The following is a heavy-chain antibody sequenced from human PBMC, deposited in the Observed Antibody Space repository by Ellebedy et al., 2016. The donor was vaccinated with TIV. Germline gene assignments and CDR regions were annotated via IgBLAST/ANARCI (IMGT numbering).Heavy chain of an antibody. Sequence: GGSLRLSXAASGFTFSIYAMSWVRQAPGKGLEWVSTLSDSGGSTYYADSVKGRFTVSRDSTRNSMFLQLNSLTVEDTAVYYCARDEILGYLGNSWTVSWGQGTLVSVSS. CDR3: ARDEILGYLGNSWTVS. D-gene: IGHD4-23*01. V-gene: IGHV3-23*01. CDR1: GFTFSIYA. CDR2: LSDSGGST. J-gene: IGHJ5*02.